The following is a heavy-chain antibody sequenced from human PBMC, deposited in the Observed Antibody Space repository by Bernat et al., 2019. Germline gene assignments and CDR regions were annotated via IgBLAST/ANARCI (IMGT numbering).Heavy chain of an antibody. J-gene: IGHJ4*02. CDR1: GFTFSSYG. CDR3: ARVSVVVVPAGVSDY. Sequence: QVQLVESGGGLVQPGRSLRLSCAASGFTFSSYGMHWVRQAPGKGLEWVAVISYDGSNKYYADSVKGRFTISRDNSKNTLYLQMNSLRAEDTAVYYCARVSVVVVPAGVSDYWGQGTLVTVSS. CDR2: ISYDGSNK. D-gene: IGHD2-2*01. V-gene: IGHV3-30*19.